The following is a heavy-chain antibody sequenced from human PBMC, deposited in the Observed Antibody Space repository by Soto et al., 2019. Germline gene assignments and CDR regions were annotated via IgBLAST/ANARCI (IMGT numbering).Heavy chain of an antibody. V-gene: IGHV3-48*03. J-gene: IGHJ5*02. Sequence: ESGGGLVQPGGSLRLSCAASGFPFRSYEMNWVRQAPGKGLEWISYISSGGSSIYHADSVKGRFTISRDNANNSLFLQMNSLRADDTAVYYCVRDRRGKGPGWFDVWGQGTLVTVSS. CDR3: VRDRRGKGPGWFDV. CDR1: GFPFRSYE. D-gene: IGHD6-13*01. CDR2: ISSGGSSI.